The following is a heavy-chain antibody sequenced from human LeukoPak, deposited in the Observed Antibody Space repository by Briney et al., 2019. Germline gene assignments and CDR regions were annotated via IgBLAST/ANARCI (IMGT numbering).Heavy chain of an antibody. CDR1: GGSISSGDYY. V-gene: IGHV4-61*08. CDR2: IYYSGST. J-gene: IGHJ6*03. D-gene: IGHD6-19*01. CDR3: ARGYQPVAGTRPVSYYYYMDV. Sequence: PSETLSLTCTVSGGSISSGDYYWSWIRQPPGKGLEWIGYIYYSGSTNYNPSLKSRVTISVDTSKNQFSLKLSSVTAADTAVYYCARGYQPVAGTRPVSYYYYMDVWGKGTTVTVSS.